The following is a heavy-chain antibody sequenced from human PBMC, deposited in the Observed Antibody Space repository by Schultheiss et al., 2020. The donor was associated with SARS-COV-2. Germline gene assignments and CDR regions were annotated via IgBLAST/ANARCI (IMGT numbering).Heavy chain of an antibody. V-gene: IGHV1-8*02. CDR3: ARGHRGGDWLDY. D-gene: IGHD2-21*01. Sequence: ASVKVSCKASGYTFTNNDINWVRQAAGHGLEWMGYMNPNSGHTGYAQQFQGRVTMTIDTSISTAYMELSSLRSEDTAVYYCARGHRGGDWLDYWGQGTLVTVSS. CDR2: MNPNSGHT. J-gene: IGHJ4*02. CDR1: GYTFTNND.